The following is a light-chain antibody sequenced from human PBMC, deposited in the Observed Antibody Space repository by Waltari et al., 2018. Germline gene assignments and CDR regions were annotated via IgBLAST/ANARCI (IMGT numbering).Light chain of an antibody. CDR3: LLYMGGGIWV. CDR2: KSN. J-gene: IGLJ3*02. CDR1: SGSLSTTSY. V-gene: IGLV8-61*01. Sequence: QTVVTQEPSLSVSPGGTVTLTCAWSSGSLSTTSYASWYQQTPGQAPRTLIYKSNTLSTGVPDRFSGSIFGNKAALTITGAQADDESDYYCLLYMGGGIWVFGGGTKLTVI.